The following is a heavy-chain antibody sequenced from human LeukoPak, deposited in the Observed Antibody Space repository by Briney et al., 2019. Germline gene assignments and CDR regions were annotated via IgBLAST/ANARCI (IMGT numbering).Heavy chain of an antibody. CDR1: GFXFSSYA. Sequence: GGSLRLSCAASGFXFSSYAIHWVRQAPGKGLEWVAVISYDGSNKYYADSVKGRFTISRDNSKNTLYLQMNSLRAEDTAVYYCAREDYDSSGYWDYWGQGTLVTVSS. J-gene: IGHJ4*02. D-gene: IGHD3-22*01. V-gene: IGHV3-30-3*01. CDR3: AREDYDSSGYWDY. CDR2: ISYDGSNK.